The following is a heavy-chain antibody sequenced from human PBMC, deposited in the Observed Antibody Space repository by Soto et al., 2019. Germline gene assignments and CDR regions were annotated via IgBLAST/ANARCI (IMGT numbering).Heavy chain of an antibody. Sequence: GGSVRLSCAASGFTVSSNYMSWVRQAPGKGLEWVSVIYSGGSTYYADSVKGRFTISRDNSKNTLYLQMNSLRAEDTAVYYCAREYYDSSGYSYGYYYYGMDVWGQGTRVTVSS. CDR2: IYSGGST. D-gene: IGHD3-22*01. CDR1: GFTVSSNY. V-gene: IGHV3-53*01. J-gene: IGHJ6*02. CDR3: AREYYDSSGYSYGYYYYGMDV.